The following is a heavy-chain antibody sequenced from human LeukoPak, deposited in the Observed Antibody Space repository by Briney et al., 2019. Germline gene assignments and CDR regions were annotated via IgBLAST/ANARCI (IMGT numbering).Heavy chain of an antibody. CDR1: GGSISSSSYY. Sequence: SETLSLTCTVSGGSISSSSYYWGWIRQPPGKGLEWIGSIYYSGSTYYNPSLKSRVIISVDTSKNQFSLKLSSVTAADTAVYYCARQMITSYYYDSSGSRAFDIWGQGTIVTVSS. V-gene: IGHV4-39*01. D-gene: IGHD3-22*01. CDR2: IYYSGST. CDR3: ARQMITSYYYDSSGSRAFDI. J-gene: IGHJ3*02.